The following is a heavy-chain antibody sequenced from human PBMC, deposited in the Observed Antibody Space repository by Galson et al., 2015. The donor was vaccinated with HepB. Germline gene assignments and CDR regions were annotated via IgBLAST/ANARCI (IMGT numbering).Heavy chain of an antibody. CDR2: ISYDGSNK. CDR3: ARGSYYDFWSGHDLDY. V-gene: IGHV3-30-3*01. J-gene: IGHJ4*02. Sequence: SLRLSCAASGFTFSSYAMHWVRQAPGKGLEWVAVISYDGSNKYYADSVKGRFTISRDNSKNTLYLQMNGLRAEDTAVYYCARGSYYDFWSGHDLDYWGQGTLVTVSS. CDR1: GFTFSSYA. D-gene: IGHD3-3*01.